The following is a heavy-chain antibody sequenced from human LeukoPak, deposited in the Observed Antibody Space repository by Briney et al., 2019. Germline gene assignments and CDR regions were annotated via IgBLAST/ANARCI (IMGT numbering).Heavy chain of an antibody. V-gene: IGHV3-7*01. CDR1: GFTFSSYW. J-gene: IGHJ4*02. Sequence: PGGSLRLSCAASGFTFSSYWMSWVRQAPGKGLEWVAHIKQDGSEKYYVDSVKGRFTISRDNAKNSLYLQMNSLRAEDTAVYYCASLETYGDYQFDYWGQGTLVTVSS. D-gene: IGHD4-17*01. CDR3: ASLETYGDYQFDY. CDR2: IKQDGSEK.